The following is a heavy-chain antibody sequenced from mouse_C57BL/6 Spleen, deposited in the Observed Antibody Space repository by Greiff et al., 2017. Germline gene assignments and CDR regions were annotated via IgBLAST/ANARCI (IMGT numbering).Heavy chain of an antibody. CDR3: ARLLRSNYYAMDY. CDR2: IDPSDSET. CDR1: GYTFTSYW. Sequence: QLQQPGAELVRPGSSVKLSCKASGYTFTSYWMHWVKQRPIQGLEWIGNIDPSDSETHYNQKFKDKATLTVDKSSSTAYMQLSSLTSEDSAVYYCARLLRSNYYAMDYWGQGTSVTVSS. V-gene: IGHV1-52*01. D-gene: IGHD1-1*01. J-gene: IGHJ4*01.